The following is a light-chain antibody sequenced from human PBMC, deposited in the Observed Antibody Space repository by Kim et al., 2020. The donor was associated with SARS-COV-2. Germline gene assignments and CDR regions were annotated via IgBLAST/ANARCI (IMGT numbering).Light chain of an antibody. Sequence: SCVSSGGNIADNCVQWYQQRRRGAPVTVIFEDNHRPSGVPDRFSGSIDRSSNSASLTISGLRTEDEAEYYWQSYDMNDNTIQVFGGGTQLTVL. V-gene: IGLV6-57*02. CDR2: EDN. CDR1: GGNIADNC. J-gene: IGLJ3*02. CDR3: QSYDMNDNTIQV.